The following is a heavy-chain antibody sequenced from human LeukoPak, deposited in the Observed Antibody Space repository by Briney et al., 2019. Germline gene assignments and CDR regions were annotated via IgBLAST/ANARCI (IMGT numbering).Heavy chain of an antibody. J-gene: IGHJ4*02. Sequence: SETLSLTCAVSGYSISSGYFWGWIRQPPGKGLEWIGSIYHSGSTYYNPSLRSRVTISVDTSKNQFSLKLSSVTAADTAVYYCARQSGYDSPFDHWGQGTLVTVSS. D-gene: IGHD5-12*01. CDR1: GYSISSGYF. CDR2: IYHSGST. CDR3: ARQSGYDSPFDH. V-gene: IGHV4-38-2*01.